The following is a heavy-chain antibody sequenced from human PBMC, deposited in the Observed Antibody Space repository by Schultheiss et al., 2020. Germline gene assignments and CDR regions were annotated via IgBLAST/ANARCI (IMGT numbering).Heavy chain of an antibody. Sequence: SETLSLTCTVSGGSISSYYWSWIRQPPGKGREWIGEIYHSGSTNYNPSLKSRVTISVDKSKNQFSLKLSSVTAADTAVYYCAKDLAPGVGLGPWGQGTMVTGSS. J-gene: IGHJ5*02. CDR1: GGSISSYY. D-gene: IGHD2-15*01. CDR2: IYHSGST. V-gene: IGHV4-59*12. CDR3: AKDLAPGVGLGP.